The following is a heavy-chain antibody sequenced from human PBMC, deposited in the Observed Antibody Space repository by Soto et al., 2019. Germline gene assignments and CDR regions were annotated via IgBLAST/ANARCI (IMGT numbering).Heavy chain of an antibody. CDR3: ARKAGYSGSYDFDY. CDR2: IYYSGST. Sequence: SETLSLTCTVCGGSISSYYWSWIRQPPGKGLEWIGYIYYSGSTNYNPSLKSRVTISVDTSKNQFSLKLSSVTAADTAVYYCARKAGYSGSYDFDYWGQGTLVTVSS. D-gene: IGHD1-26*01. J-gene: IGHJ4*02. CDR1: GGSISSYY. V-gene: IGHV4-59*01.